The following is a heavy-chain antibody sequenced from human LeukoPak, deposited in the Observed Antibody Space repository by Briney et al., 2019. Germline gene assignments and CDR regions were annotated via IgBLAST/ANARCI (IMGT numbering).Heavy chain of an antibody. J-gene: IGHJ4*02. CDR1: GGSFSGYY. V-gene: IGHV4-34*01. CDR2: INHSGST. D-gene: IGHD3-22*01. Sequence: SETLSLTCAVYGGSFSGYYWSWIRQPPGKGLEWIGEINHSGSTNYNPSLKSRVTISVDTSKNQFSLKLSSVTAADTAVYYCARSGPTIYYDSSGYYYFDYSGQGTLVTVSS. CDR3: ARSGPTIYYDSSGYYYFDY.